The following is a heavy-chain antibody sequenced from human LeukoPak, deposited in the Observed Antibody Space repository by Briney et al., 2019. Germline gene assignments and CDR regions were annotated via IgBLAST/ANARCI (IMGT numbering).Heavy chain of an antibody. V-gene: IGHV4-30-2*01. J-gene: IGHJ5*02. CDR2: IFHSGRP. CDR1: GSPMTRGFSS. Sequence: PSETLSLTCADFGSPMTRGFSSWSSIRQRPGKGLEWIGYIFHSGRPYYTPSLKSRVSISVDKSKNPFSLSLTSVTAANTAMYYCARGYGDSPACLDPWGQGTLVIVSS. D-gene: IGHD4-17*01. CDR3: ARGYGDSPACLDP.